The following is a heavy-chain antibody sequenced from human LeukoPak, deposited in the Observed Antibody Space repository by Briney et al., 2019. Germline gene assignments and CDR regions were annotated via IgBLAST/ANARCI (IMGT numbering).Heavy chain of an antibody. CDR3: ARRVGYDFWCGYYVTDWFDP. J-gene: IGHJ5*02. CDR2: MNPNSGNT. Sequence: ASVKVSCKASGYTFTSYDINWVRQATGQGLEWMGWMNPNSGNTGYAQKFQGRVTMTRNTSISTAYMELSSLRSEDTAVYYRARRVGYDFWCGYYVTDWFDPWGQGTLVTVSS. D-gene: IGHD3-3*01. V-gene: IGHV1-8*01. CDR1: GYTFTSYD.